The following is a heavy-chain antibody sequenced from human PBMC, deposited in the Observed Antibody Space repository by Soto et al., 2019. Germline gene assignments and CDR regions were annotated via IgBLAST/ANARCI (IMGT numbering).Heavy chain of an antibody. D-gene: IGHD6-13*01. V-gene: IGHV4-59*01. J-gene: IGHJ6*02. Sequence: SETLSLTCTVSGGSISSYYWSWIRQPPGKGLEWIGYIYYSGSTNYNPSLKSRATISVDTSKNQFSLKLSSVTAADTAVYYCAREEAFVSSPYYYYYGMDVWGQGTTVTVSS. CDR2: IYYSGST. CDR3: AREEAFVSSPYYYYYGMDV. CDR1: GGSISSYY.